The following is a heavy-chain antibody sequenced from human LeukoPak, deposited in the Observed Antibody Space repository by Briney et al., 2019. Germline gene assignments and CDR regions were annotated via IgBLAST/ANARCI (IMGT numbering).Heavy chain of an antibody. CDR2: MNPNSGNT. J-gene: IGHJ5*02. CDR1: GYTFTSYD. CDR3: ARAPRTYIAGEGFDP. Sequence: ASVKVSCKASGYTFTSYDINWVQQATGQGLEWMGWMNPNSGNTGYAQKFQGRVTMTRNTSISTAYMELSSLRSEDTAVYYCARAPRTYIAGEGFDPWGQGTLVTVSS. D-gene: IGHD6-13*01. V-gene: IGHV1-8*01.